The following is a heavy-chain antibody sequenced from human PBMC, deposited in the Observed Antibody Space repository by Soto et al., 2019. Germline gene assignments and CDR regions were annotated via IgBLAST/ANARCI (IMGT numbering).Heavy chain of an antibody. V-gene: IGHV4-39*01. CDR2: IYYSGST. Sequence: SDTLSLTCTVPGGSIRSSSYYWGWIRQPPGKGLEWIGSIYYSGSTYYNPSLKSRVTISVDTSKNQFSLKLSFVTAADTAVYYCARHVSQATSDAFDIWGQGTMVT. J-gene: IGHJ3*02. CDR1: GGSIRSSSYY. D-gene: IGHD6-6*01. CDR3: ARHVSQATSDAFDI.